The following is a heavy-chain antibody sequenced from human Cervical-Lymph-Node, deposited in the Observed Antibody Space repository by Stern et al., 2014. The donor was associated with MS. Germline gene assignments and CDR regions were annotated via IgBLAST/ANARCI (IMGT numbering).Heavy chain of an antibody. J-gene: IGHJ4*02. CDR2: IYPGDSDT. Sequence: EVQLVESGAEVKKPGESLKISCKGSGYSFTANWIAWVRQMPGKGLEWLGIIYPGDSDTKSSPSFQGQVTISADKSISTAYLQWSSLKASDTAMYYCARDYGDYAFDYWGQGTLVTVSS. D-gene: IGHD4-17*01. CDR1: GYSFTANW. CDR3: ARDYGDYAFDY. V-gene: IGHV5-51*01.